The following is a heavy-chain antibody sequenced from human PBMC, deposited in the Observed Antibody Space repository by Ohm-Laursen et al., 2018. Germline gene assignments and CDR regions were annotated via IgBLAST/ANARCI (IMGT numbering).Heavy chain of an antibody. CDR3: APSHRKSGSIDY. CDR1: GFTFGNYA. CDR2: ISYDGSNK. V-gene: IGHV3-30*03. D-gene: IGHD3-22*01. J-gene: IGHJ4*02. Sequence: SLRLSCAASGFTFGNYAMHWIRQAPGKGLEWVAVISYDGSNKYYADSVKGRFTISRDNSKNTLYLQMNSLRAEDTAVYYCAPSHRKSGSIDYWGQGTLVTVSS.